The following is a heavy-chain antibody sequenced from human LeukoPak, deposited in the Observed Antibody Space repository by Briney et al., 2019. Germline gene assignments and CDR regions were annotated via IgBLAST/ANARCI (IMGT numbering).Heavy chain of an antibody. CDR3: ATLNSFGYDY. D-gene: IGHD5-18*01. CDR2: IGYTGTNT. CDR1: GVTFSVVG. J-gene: IGHJ4*02. Sequence: GGSLRLSCLASGVTFSVVGMHWGRQAPGEGLEWVAYIGYTGTNTYYADSVKGRFTISRDNAKNTVYLQINSLRAEDTAVYYCATLNSFGYDYWGQGGLVTVSS. V-gene: IGHV3-30*02.